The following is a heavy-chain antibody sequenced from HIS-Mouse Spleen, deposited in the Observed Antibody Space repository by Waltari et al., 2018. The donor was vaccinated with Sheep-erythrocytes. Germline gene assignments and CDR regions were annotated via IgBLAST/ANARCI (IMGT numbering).Heavy chain of an antibody. D-gene: IGHD6-19*01. V-gene: IGHV4-34*01. CDR3: ALSVDLAGAFDI. CDR2: INHSGST. Sequence: QVQLQQWGAGLLKPSETLSLTCAVYGGSFSGYYWSWIRQPPGKGLEWIVEINHSGSTTYNPSLKSLVTISVDTSKNQFSLKLSSVTAADTAVYYCALSVDLAGAFDIWGQGTMVTVSS. J-gene: IGHJ3*02. CDR1: GGSFSGYY.